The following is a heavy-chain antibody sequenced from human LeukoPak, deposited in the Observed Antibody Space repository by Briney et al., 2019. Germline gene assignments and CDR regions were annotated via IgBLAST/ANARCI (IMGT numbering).Heavy chain of an antibody. CDR1: GGTFSSYA. CDR3: ARGDQRGIVEVPVEFDY. J-gene: IGHJ4*02. D-gene: IGHD2-2*01. Sequence: ASVKVSCKASGGTFSSYAISWVRQAPGQGLEWMGGIIPIFGTANYAQKFQGRVTITTDESTSTAYMELSSLRSEDTAVYYCARGDQRGIVEVPVEFDYWGQGTLVTVSS. CDR2: IIPIFGTA. V-gene: IGHV1-69*05.